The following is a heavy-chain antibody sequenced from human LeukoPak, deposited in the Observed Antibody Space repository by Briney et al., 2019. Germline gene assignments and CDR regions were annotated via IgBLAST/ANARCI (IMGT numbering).Heavy chain of an antibody. CDR1: GFSFSTYG. V-gene: IGHV3-30*02. J-gene: IGHJ4*02. Sequence: GGSLRLFCAASGFSFSTYGMHWVRQAPGKGLEWVAFIRFDGSTISYADSVKGRFTISRDNSKNTLSLQMHSLRAEDTALYYCAEDKSGTYYVDNWGQGTLVTVSS. CDR3: AEDKSGTYYVDN. CDR2: IRFDGSTI. D-gene: IGHD1-26*01.